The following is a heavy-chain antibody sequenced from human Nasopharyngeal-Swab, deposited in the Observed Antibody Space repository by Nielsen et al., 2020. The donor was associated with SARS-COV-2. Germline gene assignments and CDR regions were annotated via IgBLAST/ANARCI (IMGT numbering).Heavy chain of an antibody. D-gene: IGHD2-2*02. J-gene: IGHJ6*02. CDR2: INPNSGGT. Sequence: ASVKVSCKASGYTFTGYYMHWVRQAPGQGLEWIGRINPNSGGTNYAQKFQGRVTMTRDTSISTAYMELSRLRSDDTAVYYCAAPGGYCSSTSCYRAAYYYYYGMDVWGQGTTVTFSS. CDR3: AAPGGYCSSTSCYRAAYYYYYGMDV. V-gene: IGHV1-2*06. CDR1: GYTFTGYY.